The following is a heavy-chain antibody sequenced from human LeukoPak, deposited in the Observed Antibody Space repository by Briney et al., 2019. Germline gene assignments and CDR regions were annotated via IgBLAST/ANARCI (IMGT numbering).Heavy chain of an antibody. V-gene: IGHV1-18*01. CDR1: GYTFTSYG. D-gene: IGHD2-2*01. CDR3: ARVGPRYCSSTSCPLEDWFDP. J-gene: IGHJ5*02. CDR2: ISAYNGNT. Sequence: ASVKVSCKASGYTFTSYGISWVRQAPGQGLEWMGWISAYNGNTNYAQKLQGRVTMTTDTSTSTAYMELRSLRSDDTAVYYCARVGPRYCSSTSCPLEDWFDPWGQGTLVTVSS.